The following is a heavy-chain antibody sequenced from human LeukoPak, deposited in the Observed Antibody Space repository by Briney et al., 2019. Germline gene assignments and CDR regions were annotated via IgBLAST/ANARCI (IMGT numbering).Heavy chain of an antibody. J-gene: IGHJ4*02. D-gene: IGHD3-10*01. CDR2: INPNSGGT. CDR1: GYTFTGYY. V-gene: IGHV1-2*02. Sequence: AASVKVSCKASGYTFTGYYMHWVRQAPGQGLEWMGWINPNSGGTKYAQKFQGRVTMTRGTSISTAYMELSRLRSDDTAVYYCVLWFGEGGYYFDYWGQGTLVTVSS. CDR3: VLWFGEGGYYFDY.